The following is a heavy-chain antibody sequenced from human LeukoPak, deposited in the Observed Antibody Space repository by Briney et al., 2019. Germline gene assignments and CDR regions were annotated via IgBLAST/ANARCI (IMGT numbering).Heavy chain of an antibody. CDR1: GYTFTGYY. D-gene: IGHD6-13*01. CDR3: ARTGYSSTYRFTGDY. CDR2: INPNSGGT. J-gene: IGHJ4*02. V-gene: IGHV1-2*02. Sequence: ASVKVSCKASGYTFTGYYMYWVRQAPGQGLEWMGWINPNSGGTNYAQKFQGRDTMTRDTSISTAYMELSRLRSDDTAVYYCARTGYSSTYRFTGDYWGQGTLVTVSS.